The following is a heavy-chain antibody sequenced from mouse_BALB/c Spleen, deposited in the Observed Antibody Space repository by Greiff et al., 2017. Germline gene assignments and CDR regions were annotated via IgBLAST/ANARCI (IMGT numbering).Heavy chain of an antibody. CDR2: IWSGGST. CDR3: ASPSFTTVVGGYAMDY. Sequence: VKLVESGPGLVQPSQSLSITCTVSGFSLTSYGVHWVRQSPGKGLEWLGVIWSGGSTDYNAAFISRLSISKDNSKSQVFFKMNSLQADDTAIYYCASPSFTTVVGGYAMDYWGQGTSVTVSS. J-gene: IGHJ4*01. V-gene: IGHV2-4-1*01. D-gene: IGHD1-1*01. CDR1: GFSLTSYG.